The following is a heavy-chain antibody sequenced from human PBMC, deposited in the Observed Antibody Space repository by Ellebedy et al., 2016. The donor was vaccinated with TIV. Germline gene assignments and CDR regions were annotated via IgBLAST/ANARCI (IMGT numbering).Heavy chain of an antibody. D-gene: IGHD3-22*01. CDR3: TKDITMMAVVTNYYGLDV. CDR1: GFTFSAST. CDR2: ISHDGSLK. Sequence: GESLKISXAASGFTFSASTIHWVRQAPGKGLEWVAVISHDGSLKYYADSVKGRFTISRDNPNNRLSLQMNSLRGDDSAVYYCTKDITMMAVVTNYYGLDVWGRGTTVTVSS. J-gene: IGHJ6*02. V-gene: IGHV3-30*04.